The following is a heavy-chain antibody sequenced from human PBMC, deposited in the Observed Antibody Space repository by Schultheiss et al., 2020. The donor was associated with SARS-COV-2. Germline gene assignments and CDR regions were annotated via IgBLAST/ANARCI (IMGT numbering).Heavy chain of an antibody. Sequence: SQTLSLTCTVSGGSISSGYYWGWIRQPPGKGLEWIGSIYHSGSTNYNTSLKSRVTISVDTSKNQFSLKLSSVTAADTAVYYCARGRGPFDPWGQGTLVTVSS. CDR2: IYHSGST. CDR3: ARGRGPFDP. CDR1: GGSISSGYY. J-gene: IGHJ5*02. V-gene: IGHV4-38-2*02.